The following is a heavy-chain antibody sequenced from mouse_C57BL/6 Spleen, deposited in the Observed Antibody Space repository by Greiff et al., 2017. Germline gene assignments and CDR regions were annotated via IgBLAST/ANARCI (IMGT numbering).Heavy chain of an antibody. CDR2: IYPGDGDT. Sequence: VQLQESGPELVKPGASVMISCKASGYAFSSSWMNWVKQRPGKGLEWIGRIYPGDGDTTYNGKFKGKATLTANKSSSTAYMQLSSLTSEDSAVYFCARINWDSFAYWGQGTLGTVSA. D-gene: IGHD4-1*02. CDR3: ARINWDSFAY. J-gene: IGHJ3*01. CDR1: GYAFSSSW. V-gene: IGHV1-82*01.